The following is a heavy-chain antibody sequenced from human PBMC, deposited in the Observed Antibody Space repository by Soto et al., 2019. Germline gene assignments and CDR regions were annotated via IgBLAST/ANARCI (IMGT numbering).Heavy chain of an antibody. CDR1: GGSISSSSYY. D-gene: IGHD6-13*01. CDR3: ARGPTSSSWYVWFDP. J-gene: IGHJ5*02. V-gene: IGHV4-39*07. Sequence: PSETLSLTCTVSGGSISSSSYYWGWIRQPPGKGLEWIGRIYYSGSTYYNPSLKSRVTISVDTSKNQFSLKLSSVTAADTAVYYCARGPTSSSWYVWFDPWGQGTLVTVSS. CDR2: IYYSGST.